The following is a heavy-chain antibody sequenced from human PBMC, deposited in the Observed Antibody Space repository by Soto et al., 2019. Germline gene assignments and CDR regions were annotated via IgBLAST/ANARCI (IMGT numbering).Heavy chain of an antibody. J-gene: IGHJ4*02. CDR2: ISTSGGST. CDR3: AKKNPHSSIWGPFDH. CDR1: GFTFSSCA. V-gene: IGHV3-23*01. Sequence: EVQLLESGGGLVQPGGSLGLSCEASGFTFSSCAMSWVRQAPGKGLEWVSGISTSGGSTAYADSVKGRFTISRDNSKNTLYLQMNYLRAEDTAVYYCAKKNPHSSIWGPFDHWGQGALVTVSS. D-gene: IGHD6-13*01.